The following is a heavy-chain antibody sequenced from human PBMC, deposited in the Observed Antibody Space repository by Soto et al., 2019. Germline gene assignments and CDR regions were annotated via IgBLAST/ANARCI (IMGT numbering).Heavy chain of an antibody. CDR2: IYYSGST. CDR1: GGSISSGGYY. V-gene: IGHV4-31*03. Sequence: QVQLQESGPGLVKPSQTLSLTCTVSGGSISSGGYYWSWIRQHPGKGLEWIGYIYYSGSTYYNPSLKSRVTISVDTSKNQFSLKLSAVTAADTAVYYCARGLIGQQLAISFDYWGQGTLVTVSS. J-gene: IGHJ4*02. D-gene: IGHD6-13*01. CDR3: ARGLIGQQLAISFDY.